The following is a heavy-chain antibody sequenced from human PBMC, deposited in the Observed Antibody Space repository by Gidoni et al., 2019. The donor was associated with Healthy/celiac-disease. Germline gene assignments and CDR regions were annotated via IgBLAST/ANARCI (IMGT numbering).Heavy chain of an antibody. CDR1: GGSISSYY. J-gene: IGHJ4*02. Sequence: QVQLQESGPGLVKPSETLPLTCTVYGGSISSYYWSWIRPPPGKGLEWIGSSYYSGSTNYNPSLKSRVTISVDTSKNQFSLKLSSVTAADTAVYYCAREGNYGDYPDYWGQGTLVTVSS. D-gene: IGHD4-17*01. CDR3: AREGNYGDYPDY. V-gene: IGHV4-59*01. CDR2: SYYSGST.